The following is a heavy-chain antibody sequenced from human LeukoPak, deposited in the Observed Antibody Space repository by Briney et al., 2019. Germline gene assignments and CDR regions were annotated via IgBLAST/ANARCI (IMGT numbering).Heavy chain of an antibody. CDR2: FDPEDGET. J-gene: IGHJ4*02. V-gene: IGHV1-24*01. Sequence: GASVKVSCKVSGYTLTELSMHWVRQAPGKGLEWMGGFDPEDGETIYAQKFQGRVTMTKDTSTDTAYMELSSLRSEDTAVYYCATPSMIVSREESRLDYWGQGTLVTVSS. D-gene: IGHD3-22*01. CDR1: GYTLTELS. CDR3: ATPSMIVSREESRLDY.